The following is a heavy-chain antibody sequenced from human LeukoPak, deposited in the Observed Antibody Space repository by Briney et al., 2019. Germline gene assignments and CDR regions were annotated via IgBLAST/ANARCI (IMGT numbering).Heavy chain of an antibody. V-gene: IGHV5-51*01. CDR2: ISPGDSDT. J-gene: IGHJ4*02. CDR1: GYSFTSYW. D-gene: IGHD1-26*01. Sequence: GESLKISCKGSGYSFTSYWIGWWRQMPEKGLEGMGIISPGDSDTRYSPSFQGQVTISADNSISTAYLQWSSLKASATAMYYCARGWIKGGRYTFDYWGQGTLVTVSS. CDR3: ARGWIKGGRYTFDY.